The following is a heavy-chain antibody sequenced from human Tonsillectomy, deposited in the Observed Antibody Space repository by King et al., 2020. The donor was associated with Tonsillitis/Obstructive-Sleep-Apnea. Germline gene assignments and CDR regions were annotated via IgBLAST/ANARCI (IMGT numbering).Heavy chain of an antibody. V-gene: IGHV4-34*01. J-gene: IGHJ4*02. CDR2: INHSGST. D-gene: IGHD6-6*01. CDR3: ARERPRDPLTSGIAARYFGY. Sequence: VQLPQWGAGLLKPSETLSLTCAVCGGSFSGYYWSWIRQPPGKGLEWIGEINHSGSTNYNPSLKSRVTISVDTSKNQFSLRLSSVTAADTAVYFCARERPRDPLTSGIAARYFGYWGQGTLVTVSS. CDR1: GGSFSGYY.